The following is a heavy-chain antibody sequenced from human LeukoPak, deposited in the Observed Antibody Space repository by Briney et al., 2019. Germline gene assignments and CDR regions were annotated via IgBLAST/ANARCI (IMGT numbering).Heavy chain of an antibody. Sequence: ASVKVSCKASGGTFSSYAISWVRQAPGQGLEWMGGIIPIFGTANYAQKFQGRVTITADESTSTAYMELSSLRSEDTAVYYCARDLGYCSSTSCPAYYYYMDVWGKGTTVTVSS. CDR1: GGTFSSYA. J-gene: IGHJ6*03. D-gene: IGHD2-2*01. CDR3: ARDLGYCSSTSCPAYYYYMDV. CDR2: IIPIFGTA. V-gene: IGHV1-69*13.